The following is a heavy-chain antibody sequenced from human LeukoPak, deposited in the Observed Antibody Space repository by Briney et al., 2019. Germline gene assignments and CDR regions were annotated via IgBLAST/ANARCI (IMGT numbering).Heavy chain of an antibody. CDR2: IYYSGST. CDR3: ARHCDSSGYLPHTYYFDY. V-gene: IGHV4-59*01. J-gene: IGHJ4*02. D-gene: IGHD3-22*01. Sequence: PSETLSLTCTVSGGSISSYYWSWIRQPPGKGLEWIGYIYYSGSTNYNPSLKSRVTISVDTSKNQFSLKLSSVTAADTAVYYCARHCDSSGYLPHTYYFDYWGQGTLVTVSS. CDR1: GGSISSYY.